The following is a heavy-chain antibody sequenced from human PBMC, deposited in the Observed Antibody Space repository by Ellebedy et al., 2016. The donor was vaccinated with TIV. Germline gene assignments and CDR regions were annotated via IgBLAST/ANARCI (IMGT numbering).Heavy chain of an antibody. CDR3: ARGSVWFGELPFDY. J-gene: IGHJ4*02. D-gene: IGHD3-10*01. V-gene: IGHV4-59*01. Sequence: SETLSLXCTVSGGSISSYYWSWIRQPPGKGLEWIGYIYYSGSTNYNPSLKSRVTISVDTSKNQFSLKLSSVTAADTAVYYCARGSVWFGELPFDYWGQGTLVTVSS. CDR2: IYYSGST. CDR1: GGSISSYY.